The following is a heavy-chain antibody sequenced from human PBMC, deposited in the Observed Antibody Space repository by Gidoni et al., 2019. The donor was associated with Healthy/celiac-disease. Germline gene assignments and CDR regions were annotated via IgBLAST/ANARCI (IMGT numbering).Heavy chain of an antibody. D-gene: IGHD5-18*01. CDR2: INHSGST. CDR3: ARGLGYSYGYIGY. Sequence: QVQLQQWGAGLLKPSETLSLTCAVYGGSFSGYYWSWIRQPPGKGLEWIGEINHSGSTNYNPSLKSRDTISVDTSKNQFSLKLSSVTAADTAVYYCARGLGYSYGYIGYWGQGTLVTVSS. V-gene: IGHV4-34*01. J-gene: IGHJ4*02. CDR1: GGSFSGYY.